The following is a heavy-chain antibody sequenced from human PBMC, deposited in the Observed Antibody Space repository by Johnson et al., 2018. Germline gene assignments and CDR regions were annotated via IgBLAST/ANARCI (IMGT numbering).Heavy chain of an antibody. J-gene: IGHJ4*02. CDR1: GFAFDDYV. CDR2: ISWAGGTT. Sequence: EVQLVESGGVVVQPGGSLRLACAASGFAFDDYVMHWVRKAPGRGMEWVSLISWAGGTTYYADAGKGRFPISRDNNKKYLYLQMNSLRTEDTAFYYCANDANTIFGVVEYYFDYWGQGTLVTVSS. V-gene: IGHV3-43D*03. CDR3: ANDANTIFGVVEYYFDY. D-gene: IGHD3-3*01.